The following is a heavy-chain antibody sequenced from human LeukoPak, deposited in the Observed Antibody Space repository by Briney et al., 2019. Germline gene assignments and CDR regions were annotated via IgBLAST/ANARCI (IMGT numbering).Heavy chain of an antibody. Sequence: SETLSLTCTVSAGSINRFYWNWIRQPPGKGLEWIGYIYYSGSTNYNPSLKGRVTISVDTSKNQFSLKLSSVTAADTAVYYCARGSSSWYVLLDYWGQGTLVTVSS. CDR1: AGSINRFY. CDR2: IYYSGST. J-gene: IGHJ4*02. D-gene: IGHD6-13*01. CDR3: ARGSSSWYVLLDY. V-gene: IGHV4-59*01.